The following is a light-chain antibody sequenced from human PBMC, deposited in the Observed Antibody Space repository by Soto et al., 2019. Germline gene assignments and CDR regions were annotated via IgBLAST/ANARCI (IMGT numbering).Light chain of an antibody. CDR1: QTISSW. Sequence: TLSPTTLSLNVVYRRPITFRASQTISSWLAWYQQKPGKAPKLLIYKASTLKSGAPSRFSGSGSGTDFTFTISCLQPEDIATYCCPQYDNITHSFCQGAKVDIK. V-gene: IGKV1-5*03. CDR2: KAS. J-gene: IGKJ1*01. CDR3: PQYDNITHS.